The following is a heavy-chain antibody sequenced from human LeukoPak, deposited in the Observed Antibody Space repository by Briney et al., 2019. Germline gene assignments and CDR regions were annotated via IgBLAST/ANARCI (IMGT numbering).Heavy chain of an antibody. V-gene: IGHV1-3*01. CDR1: GYTFTSYA. J-gene: IGHJ6*02. Sequence: GASVKVSCKASGYTFTSYAMHWVRQAPGQRLEWMGWINAGNGNTKYSQKFQGRVTITRDTSASTAYMELSSLRSEDTAVYYCASVDGDPDYYYYGMDVWGQGTTVTVSS. D-gene: IGHD4-17*01. CDR2: INAGNGNT. CDR3: ASVDGDPDYYYYGMDV.